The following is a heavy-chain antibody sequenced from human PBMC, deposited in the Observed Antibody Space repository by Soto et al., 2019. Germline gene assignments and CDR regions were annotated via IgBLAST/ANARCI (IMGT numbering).Heavy chain of an antibody. CDR1: WFTFSNYC. J-gene: IGHJ3*02. Sequence: WGSLLLSCAASWFTFSNYCMHWVSQATGKGLEWVSAIGTAGDTYYPGSVKGRFTISRENAKNSLYLQMNSLRAGDTAVYYCARGNRRYFDYIRDDAFDIWGQGTMVTVSS. V-gene: IGHV3-13*01. CDR2: IGTAGDT. D-gene: IGHD3-9*01. CDR3: ARGNRRYFDYIRDDAFDI.